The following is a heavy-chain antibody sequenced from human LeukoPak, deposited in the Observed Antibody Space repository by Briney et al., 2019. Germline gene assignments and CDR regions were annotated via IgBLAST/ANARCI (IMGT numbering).Heavy chain of an antibody. Sequence: GGSLRLSCAASGFTFSSYAMSWVRQAPGKGLEWVSAISGSGGSTYYADSVKGRFTISRDNSKNTLYLQMNSLRAEDTAVYYCAKDQGGDFWSGYFGYWGQGTLVTVSS. CDR2: ISGSGGST. J-gene: IGHJ4*02. CDR1: GFTFSSYA. CDR3: AKDQGGDFWSGYFGY. V-gene: IGHV3-23*01. D-gene: IGHD3-3*01.